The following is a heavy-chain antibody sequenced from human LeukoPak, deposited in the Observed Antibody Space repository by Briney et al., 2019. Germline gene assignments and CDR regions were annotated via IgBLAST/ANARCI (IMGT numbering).Heavy chain of an antibody. CDR3: ARGLLPAAGNDFDF. V-gene: IGHV3-13*04. J-gene: IGHJ4*02. CDR1: GFTFSTYD. CDR2: IGTAAGDT. D-gene: IGHD6-13*01. Sequence: PGGSLRLSCAASGFTFSTYDFHWVRQAPGKGLEWVSAIGTAAGDTYYSASVKGRFTISRENARNSLNLQMNSLRAGDTAVYYCARGLLPAAGNDFDFWGQGTLVTVSS.